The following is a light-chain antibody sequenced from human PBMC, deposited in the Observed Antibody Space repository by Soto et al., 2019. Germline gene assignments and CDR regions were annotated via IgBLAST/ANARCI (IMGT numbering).Light chain of an antibody. V-gene: IGKV3-15*01. J-gene: IGKJ1*01. CDR3: QLYNNRPPWT. CDR1: QSVNNN. Sequence: EIVMTQSPATLSVSPGERATLSCRASQSVNNNLAWYQQKPGQAPRLLIYGASTRATGIPARFRGSGSGTEFTLTISSLQSEDFAVYYCQLYNNRPPWTFGQGSKVEVK. CDR2: GAS.